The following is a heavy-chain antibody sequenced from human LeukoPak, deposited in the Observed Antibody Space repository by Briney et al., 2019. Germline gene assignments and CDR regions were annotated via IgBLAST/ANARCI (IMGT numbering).Heavy chain of an antibody. J-gene: IGHJ5*02. D-gene: IGHD1-20*01. V-gene: IGHV3-48*04. CDR2: ISSSGSTI. Sequence: GGSLRLSCAASGFTFSSYAMGWVRQAPGKGLEWVSYISSSGSTIYYADTVKGRFTISRDNAKNSLYLQMNSLRAEDTAVYYCARYTTPDRYNWIPNWFDPWGQGTLVTVSS. CDR3: ARYTTPDRYNWIPNWFDP. CDR1: GFTFSSYA.